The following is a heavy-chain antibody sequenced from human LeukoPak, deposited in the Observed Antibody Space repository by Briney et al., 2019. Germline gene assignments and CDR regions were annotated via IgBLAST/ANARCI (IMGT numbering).Heavy chain of an antibody. CDR3: ARAPYCGGDCYYFDY. J-gene: IGHJ4*02. CDR2: INPSGGST. CDR1: GYTFTSYY. V-gene: IGHV1-46*03. Sequence: ASVKVSCKASGYTFTSYYMHWVRQAPGQGLELMGIINPSGGSTSYAQKFQGRVTMTRDTSTSTVYMELSSLRSEDTAVYYCARAPYCGGDCYYFDYWGQGTLVTVSS. D-gene: IGHD2-21*01.